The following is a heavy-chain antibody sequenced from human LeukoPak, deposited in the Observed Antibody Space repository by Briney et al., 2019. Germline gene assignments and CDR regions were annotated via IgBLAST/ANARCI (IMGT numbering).Heavy chain of an antibody. CDR2: IYYSGST. Sequence: SETLSLTCTVSGGSISSSSYYWGWIRQPPGKGLEWIGSIYYSGSTYYNPSLKSRVTISVDTSRNQFSLKLSSVTAADTAVYYCARDSITTDAFDIWGQGTMVTVSS. V-gene: IGHV4-39*07. D-gene: IGHD3-22*01. CDR1: GGSISSSSYY. CDR3: ARDSITTDAFDI. J-gene: IGHJ3*02.